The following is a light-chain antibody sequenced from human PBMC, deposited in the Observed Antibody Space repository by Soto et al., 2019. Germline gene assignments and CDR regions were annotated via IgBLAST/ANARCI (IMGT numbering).Light chain of an antibody. V-gene: IGKV1-39*01. Sequence: DIQMTQSPSSLSASVGDRVTITCRASQTISNYLNWYQQKPGKAPKLLIYAASSLQSGVPSRFXGSRSGTDFTLTISSLQPDDFATYYCQQTYSTLTFTFGPGTKVD. CDR2: AAS. J-gene: IGKJ3*01. CDR3: QQTYSTLTFT. CDR1: QTISNY.